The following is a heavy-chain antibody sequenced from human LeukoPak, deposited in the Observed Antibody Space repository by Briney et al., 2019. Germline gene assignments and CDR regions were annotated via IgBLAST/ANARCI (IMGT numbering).Heavy chain of an antibody. CDR1: GYTFTGYY. V-gene: IGHV1-2*02. CDR2: INPNSGST. CDR3: AVDSGSSPFDAFDI. Sequence: ASVKVSCKASGYTFTGYYMHWVRQAPGQGLEWMGWINPNSGSTNYAQKFQGRVTMTRDTSISTAYMELSRLRSDDTAVYYCAVDSGSSPFDAFDIWGQGTMVTVSS. D-gene: IGHD1-26*01. J-gene: IGHJ3*02.